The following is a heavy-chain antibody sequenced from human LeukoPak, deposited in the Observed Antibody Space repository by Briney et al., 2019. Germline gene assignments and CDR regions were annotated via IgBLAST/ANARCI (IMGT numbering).Heavy chain of an antibody. CDR2: INHSGST. J-gene: IGHJ4*02. CDR1: GGSISSSSYY. Sequence: PSETLSLTCTVSGGSISSSSYYWSWIRQPPGKGLEWIGEINHSGSTNYNPSLKSRVTISVDTSKNQFSLKLSSVTAADTAVYYCATSPVFYGSGYFDYWGQGTLVTVSS. CDR3: ATSPVFYGSGYFDY. V-gene: IGHV4-39*07. D-gene: IGHD3-10*01.